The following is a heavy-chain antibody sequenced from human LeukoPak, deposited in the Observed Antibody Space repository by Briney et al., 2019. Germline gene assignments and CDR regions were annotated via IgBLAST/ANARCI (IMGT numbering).Heavy chain of an antibody. CDR2: IYYTGST. J-gene: IGHJ6*02. Sequence: SETLSLTCSVSGGSINSYYWSWIRQPPGKGLEWIGNIYYTGSTNYNPSLQSRVTMSVDTSKNQFSLNVSSVTAADTAVYYCARVQWLVWAGTIESGEGYYGMDVWGQGTTVTVSS. CDR1: GGSINSYY. CDR3: ARVQWLVWAGTIESGEGYYGMDV. V-gene: IGHV4-59*01. D-gene: IGHD6-19*01.